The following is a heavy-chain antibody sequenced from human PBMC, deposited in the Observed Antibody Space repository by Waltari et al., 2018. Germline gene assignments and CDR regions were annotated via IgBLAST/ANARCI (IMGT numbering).Heavy chain of an antibody. CDR1: GGSFSGYY. V-gene: IGHV4-34*01. CDR2: SNHSGST. CDR3: RVSGELGTGSPIDY. D-gene: IGHD1-7*01. J-gene: IGHJ4*02. Sequence: QVQLQQWGAGLLKPSETLSLTCAVYGGSFSGYYWSWIRQPPGKGLEWIGESNHSGSTNYNPSLKSRVTISVDTSKNQFSLKLSSVTAADTAVYYCRVSGELGTGSPIDYWGQGTLVTVSS.